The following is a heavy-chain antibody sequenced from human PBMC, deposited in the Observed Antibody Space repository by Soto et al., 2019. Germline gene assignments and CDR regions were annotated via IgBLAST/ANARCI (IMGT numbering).Heavy chain of an antibody. CDR2: ISGSGGST. Sequence: HPGGSPRLSCAASGFTFSSYAMSWVRQAPGKGLEWVSAISGSGGSTYYADSVKGRFTISRDNSKNTLYLQMNSLRAEDTAVYYCAKGRYCSSTSCSNKFDYWGQGTLVTVSS. J-gene: IGHJ4*02. CDR3: AKGRYCSSTSCSNKFDY. V-gene: IGHV3-23*01. CDR1: GFTFSSYA. D-gene: IGHD2-2*01.